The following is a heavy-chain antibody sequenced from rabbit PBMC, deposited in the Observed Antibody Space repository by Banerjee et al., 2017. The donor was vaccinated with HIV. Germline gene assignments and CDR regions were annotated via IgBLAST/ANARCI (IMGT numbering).Heavy chain of an antibody. J-gene: IGHJ4*01. CDR2: IYTGSSGNT. V-gene: IGHV1S45*01. CDR1: GFSFSSGYD. Sequence: QEQLEESGGDLVKPEGSLTLTCTASGFSFSSGYDMCWVRQAPGKGLEWIGCIYTGSSGNTYYASWAKGRFTISKTSSTTVTLQMTSLTAADTATYFCARSGDYDGYGYGLWGPGTLVTVS. D-gene: IGHD6-1*01. CDR3: ARSGDYDGYGYGL.